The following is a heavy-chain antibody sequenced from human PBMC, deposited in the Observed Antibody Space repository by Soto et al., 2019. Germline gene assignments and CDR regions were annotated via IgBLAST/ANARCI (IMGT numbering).Heavy chain of an antibody. CDR1: GYSFTSYW. V-gene: IGHV5-10-1*01. D-gene: IGHD2-15*01. CDR2: IDPSDSYT. Sequence: LKISCKGSGYSFTSYWISWVRQMPGKGLEWMGRIDPSDSYTNYSPSFQGHVTISADKSISTAYLQWSSLKASDTAMYYCARAYCSGGSCYYYYGMDVWGQGTTVTAP. J-gene: IGHJ6*02. CDR3: ARAYCSGGSCYYYYGMDV.